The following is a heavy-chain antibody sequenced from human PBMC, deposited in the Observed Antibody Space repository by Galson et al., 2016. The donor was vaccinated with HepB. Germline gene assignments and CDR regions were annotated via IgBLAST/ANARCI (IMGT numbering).Heavy chain of an antibody. Sequence: SLRLSCAASGFTFRSYWMSWVRQAPGKGLEWVANISQDGSEKYSVDSVKGRFTISRDNGKNSLYLQMSSLRVEEAGVYYCARRLDTQRRLAGWGWGMDVWGQGTTVTVS. V-gene: IGHV3-7*01. D-gene: IGHD6-19*01. CDR3: ARRLDTQRRLAGWGWGMDV. J-gene: IGHJ6*02. CDR1: GFTFRSYW. CDR2: ISQDGSEK.